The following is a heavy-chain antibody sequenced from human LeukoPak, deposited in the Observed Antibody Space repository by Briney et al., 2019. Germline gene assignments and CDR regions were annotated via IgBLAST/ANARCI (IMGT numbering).Heavy chain of an antibody. D-gene: IGHD2-2*01. CDR3: AKDIVVVPAAYDY. V-gene: IGHV3-23*01. Sequence: PGGSLRLSCAASGSTFSSYAMSWVRQAPGKGLEWVSAISGSGGSTYYADSVKGRFTISRDNSKNTLYLQMNSLRAEDTAVYYCAKDIVVVPAAYDYWGQGTLVTVSS. CDR2: ISGSGGST. CDR1: GSTFSSYA. J-gene: IGHJ4*02.